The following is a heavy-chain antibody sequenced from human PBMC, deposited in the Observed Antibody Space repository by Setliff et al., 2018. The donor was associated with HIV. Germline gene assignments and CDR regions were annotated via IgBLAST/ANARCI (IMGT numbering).Heavy chain of an antibody. V-gene: IGHV3-23*01. CDR3: AKKTAAYTSGSWLHY. CDR1: GFTFSSYA. CDR2: ISGSGGYT. J-gene: IGHJ4*02. D-gene: IGHD3-10*01. Sequence: GGSLRLSCASSGFTFSSYAMTWVRQAPGKGLECVAVISGSGGYTYYADSVKGRFVISREKSKSTLYLQMNSLRAEDTAVYYCAKKTAAYTSGSWLHYWGQGTLVTVSS.